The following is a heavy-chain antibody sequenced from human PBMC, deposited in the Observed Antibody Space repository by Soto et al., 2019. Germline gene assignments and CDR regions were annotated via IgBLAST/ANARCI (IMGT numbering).Heavy chain of an antibody. CDR2: MNPNSGNT. Sequence: ASVKVSCKASGYTFTSYDINWVRQATGQGLEWMGWMNPNSGNTGYAQKFQGRVTMTRNTSISTAYMELSSLRSEDTAVYYCARAYCDFWSGYYSLRYFDYWGQGTLVTVSS. CDR1: GYTFTSYD. D-gene: IGHD3-3*01. J-gene: IGHJ4*02. CDR3: ARAYCDFWSGYYSLRYFDY. V-gene: IGHV1-8*01.